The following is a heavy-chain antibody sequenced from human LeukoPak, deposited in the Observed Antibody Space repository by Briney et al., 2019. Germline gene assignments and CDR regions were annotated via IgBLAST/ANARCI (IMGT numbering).Heavy chain of an antibody. Sequence: PSETLSLTCTVSGVSISSSNSYWGWIRQPPGKGLEWIGSIYYSENTYYNASVKSQVSISIDTSKNQFSLKLSSVTAADTAVYYCARENSSGYDSFSDYWGQGTLVTVSS. CDR1: GVSISSSNSY. CDR3: ARENSSGYDSFSDY. D-gene: IGHD5-12*01. J-gene: IGHJ4*02. CDR2: IYYSENT. V-gene: IGHV4-39*07.